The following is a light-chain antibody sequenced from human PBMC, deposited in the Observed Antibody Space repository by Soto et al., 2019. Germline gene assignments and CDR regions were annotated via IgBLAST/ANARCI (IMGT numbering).Light chain of an antibody. CDR1: QSVSSSY. J-gene: IGKJ1*01. V-gene: IGKV3-20*01. CDR3: QQYGGSSWT. CDR2: GAS. Sequence: IVLTQSPGTLSLSPGERATLSCRASQSVSSSYLAWYHQKPGQAPRLLIFGASSRATGIPDRFSGSGSGTDFILTISRLEPEDFAVYYCQQYGGSSWTFGQGTKVDIK.